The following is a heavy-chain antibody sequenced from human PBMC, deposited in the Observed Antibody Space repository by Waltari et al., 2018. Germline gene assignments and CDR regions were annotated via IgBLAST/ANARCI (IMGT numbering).Heavy chain of an antibody. D-gene: IGHD6-6*01. V-gene: IGHV1-69*13. CDR3: ARDSGIAARGEDY. Sequence: QVQLVQSGAEVKKPGSSVKVSCKASGGTFSSYDISWVRQAPGQGLEWMGRISPNLGTANYAQKFQGRVTITADKSTRTAYMELSSLRSEDTAVYYCARDSGIAARGEDYWGQGTLVTVSS. CDR1: GGTFSSYD. J-gene: IGHJ4*02. CDR2: ISPNLGTA.